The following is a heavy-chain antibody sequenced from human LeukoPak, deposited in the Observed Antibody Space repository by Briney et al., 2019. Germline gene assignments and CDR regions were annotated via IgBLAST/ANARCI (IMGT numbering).Heavy chain of an antibody. CDR2: IYYSGST. CDR1: GGSISSYY. D-gene: IGHD3-10*01. J-gene: IGHJ6*03. CDR3: ARGPPGGSPYYYYYMDV. V-gene: IGHV4-59*01. Sequence: PSETLSLTCTVSGGSISSYYWSWIRQPPGKGLEWRGYIYYSGSTNYNPSLKRGVTISVETSNTPFSLQLSSVTAADTAVYYCARGPPGGSPYYYYYMDVWGKGTPVTVSS.